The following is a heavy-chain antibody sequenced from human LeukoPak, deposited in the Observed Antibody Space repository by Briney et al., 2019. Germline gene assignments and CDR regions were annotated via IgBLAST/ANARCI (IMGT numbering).Heavy chain of an antibody. CDR1: SRSISSYY. Sequence: SETLSLTCTVCSRSISSYYWSWIRQPPGKGLEWIGYIYYSGSTNYNPSLKSRVTISVDTSKNQFSLKLSSVTAADTAVYYCASAEDGYNLDDAFDTWGQGTMVTVSS. CDR2: IYYSGST. CDR3: ASAEDGYNLDDAFDT. J-gene: IGHJ3*02. V-gene: IGHV4-59*01. D-gene: IGHD5-24*01.